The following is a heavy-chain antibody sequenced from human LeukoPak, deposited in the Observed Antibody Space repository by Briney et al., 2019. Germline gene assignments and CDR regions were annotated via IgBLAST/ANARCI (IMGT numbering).Heavy chain of an antibody. CDR2: ISSSSSDI. J-gene: IGHJ4*02. CDR3: ARDLASVGNTYDY. V-gene: IGHV3-21*05. Sequence: GGSLRLSCATSGFTFSNFNMNWVRQAPGKGLEWVSYISSSSSDIYYADSVKGRFTISRDNAKNSLYLQMNSLRAEDTAVYYCARDLASVGNTYDYWGQGTLVTVSS. CDR1: GFTFSNFN. D-gene: IGHD1-26*01.